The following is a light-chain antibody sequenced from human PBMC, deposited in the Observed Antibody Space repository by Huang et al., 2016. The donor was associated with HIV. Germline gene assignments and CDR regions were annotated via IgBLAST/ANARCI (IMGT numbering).Light chain of an antibody. J-gene: IGKJ5*01. CDR2: DAF. V-gene: IGKV3-11*01. CDR3: QQRNDWRHLT. CDR1: ESVSTY. Sequence: EIVLTQSPATLSLSPGDRATLSCRASESVSTYLAWYQQRAGQAPRLLIYDAFKRASGIPARFNGTGSGTDFSLTISDLEPEDFAIYYCQQRNDWRHLTFGQGTRLEI.